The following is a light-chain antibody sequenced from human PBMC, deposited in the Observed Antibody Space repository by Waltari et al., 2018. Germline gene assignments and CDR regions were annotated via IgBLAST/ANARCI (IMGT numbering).Light chain of an antibody. Sequence: DIVMTQSPDSLAVSLGEWATINCKSSQSVLYSSNNKNYLAWYQAKPGQPPKLLLSWASTREYGVPDRFSGSGSGTDFTLTISSLQAEDVAVYYCQQHYSTPLTFGGGTKVEIK. CDR1: QSVLYSSNNKNY. V-gene: IGKV4-1*01. CDR3: QQHYSTPLT. J-gene: IGKJ4*01. CDR2: WAS.